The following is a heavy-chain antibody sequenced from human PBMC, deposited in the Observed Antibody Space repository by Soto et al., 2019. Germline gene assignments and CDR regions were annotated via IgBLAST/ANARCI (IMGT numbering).Heavy chain of an antibody. CDR2: ISSSSSYI. D-gene: IGHD3-16*01. CDR3: ESLHEGGYYYYGMDV. Sequence: GGSLRLSCAASGFTFSSYSMNWVRQAPGKGLEWVSSISSSSSYIYYADSVKGRFTISRDNAKNSLYLQMNSLRAEDTAVYYCESLHEGGYYYYGMDVWGQGTTVTVSS. CDR1: GFTFSSYS. V-gene: IGHV3-21*01. J-gene: IGHJ6*02.